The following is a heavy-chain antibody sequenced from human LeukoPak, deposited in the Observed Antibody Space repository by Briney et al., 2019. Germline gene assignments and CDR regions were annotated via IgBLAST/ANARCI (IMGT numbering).Heavy chain of an antibody. D-gene: IGHD3-22*01. Sequence: SETLSLTCAVYGGSFSGYYWSWIRQPPGKGLEWIGEINHSGSTNYNPSLKSRVTISVDTSKNQFSLKLSSVTAADTAVYYCARGLFDSSAYYYRVWGQGTMVTVSS. CDR2: INHSGST. CDR1: GGSFSGYY. J-gene: IGHJ3*01. V-gene: IGHV4-34*01. CDR3: ARGLFDSSAYYYRV.